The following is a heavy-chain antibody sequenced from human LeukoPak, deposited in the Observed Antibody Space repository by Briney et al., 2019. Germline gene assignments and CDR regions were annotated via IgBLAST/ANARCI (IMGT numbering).Heavy chain of an antibody. CDR3: ARPTGYSSREWNAFDI. D-gene: IGHD6-13*01. J-gene: IGHJ3*02. Sequence: MPSETLSLTCTVSGGSISSSSYYWGWIRQPPGKGLEWIGSIYYSGSTYYNPSLKSRVTISVDTSKNQFSLKLSSVTAADTAVYYCARPTGYSSREWNAFDIWGQGTMVTVSS. CDR1: GGSISSSSYY. V-gene: IGHV4-39*01. CDR2: IYYSGST.